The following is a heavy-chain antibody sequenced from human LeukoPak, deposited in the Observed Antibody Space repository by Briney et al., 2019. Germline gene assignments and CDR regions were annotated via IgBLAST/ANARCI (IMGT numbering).Heavy chain of an antibody. CDR1: GYTFTSYY. J-gene: IGHJ6*03. CDR2: INPSGGST. CDR3: AREPPDCSGGSCYPQYYMHG. D-gene: IGHD2-15*01. Sequence: ASVKVSCKASGYTFTSYYMHWVRQAPGQGLEWMGIINPSGGSTGYAQKFQGRVTMTRDMSTSTVYMELSSLRSEDTAVYYCAREPPDCSGGSCYPQYYMHGWGKETTVTVSS. V-gene: IGHV1-46*01.